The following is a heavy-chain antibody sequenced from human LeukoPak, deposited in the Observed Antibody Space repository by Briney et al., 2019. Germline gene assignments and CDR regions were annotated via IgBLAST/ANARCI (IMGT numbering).Heavy chain of an antibody. Sequence: PGGSLRLPCAASKFTFSTSAMSWVRQAPGKGLEWVSAISGSGANTYYVDSVKGRFTISRDNSKNTLYLEMSSLRSDDTAVYYCAKESQTYYDIMTGYPNYYFDYWGQGTLVTVSS. V-gene: IGHV3-23*01. CDR1: KFTFSTSA. D-gene: IGHD3-9*01. J-gene: IGHJ4*02. CDR3: AKESQTYYDIMTGYPNYYFDY. CDR2: ISGSGANT.